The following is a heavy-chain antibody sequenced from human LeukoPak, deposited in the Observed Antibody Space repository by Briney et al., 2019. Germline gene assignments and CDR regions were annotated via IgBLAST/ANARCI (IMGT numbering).Heavy chain of an antibody. CDR3: AREDILTGYYRAHFDY. J-gene: IGHJ4*02. V-gene: IGHV3-64*01. CDR2: ISSNGGST. Sequence: GGSLRLSCAASGFTFSSYAMHWVRQAPGKGLEYASAISSNGGSTYYANSVKGRFTISRDNSKNTLYLQMGSLRAEDMAVYYCAREDILTGYYRAHFDYWGQGTLVTVSS. CDR1: GFTFSSYA. D-gene: IGHD3-9*01.